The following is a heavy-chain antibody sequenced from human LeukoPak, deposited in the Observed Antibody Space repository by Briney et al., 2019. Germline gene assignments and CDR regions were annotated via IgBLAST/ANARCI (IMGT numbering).Heavy chain of an antibody. CDR2: INHSGST. J-gene: IGHJ3*02. CDR1: GGSFSGYY. Sequence: SETLSLTCAVYGGSFSGYYWSLIRQPPGKGLEWIGEINHSGSTNYNPSLKSRVTISVDTSKNQFSLKLSSVTAADTAVYYCARQGTTGLLRYFDWLSSIPSEADAFDIWGQGTMVTVSS. V-gene: IGHV4-34*01. D-gene: IGHD3-9*01. CDR3: ARQGTTGLLRYFDWLSSIPSEADAFDI.